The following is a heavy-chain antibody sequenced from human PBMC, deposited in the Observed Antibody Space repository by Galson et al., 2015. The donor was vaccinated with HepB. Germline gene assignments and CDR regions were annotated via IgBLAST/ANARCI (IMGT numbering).Heavy chain of an antibody. CDR1: GFTFSSYT. J-gene: IGHJ6*02. D-gene: IGHD5-24*01. CDR3: ARDPDRDGYNWGYYYDYGLDV. V-gene: IGHV3-21*06. Sequence: SLRLSCAASGFTFSSYTMNWVRQAPGKGLEWVSSISSTSTYVYYADSAKGRFTISRDNAKNSLYLQMNYMRVEDTAVYYCARDPDRDGYNWGYYYDYGLDVWAKGPRSPSP. CDR2: ISSTSTYV.